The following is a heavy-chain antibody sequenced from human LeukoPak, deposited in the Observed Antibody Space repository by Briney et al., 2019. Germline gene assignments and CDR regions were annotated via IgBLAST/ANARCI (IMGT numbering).Heavy chain of an antibody. D-gene: IGHD5-24*01. CDR2: IIPIFGTA. Sequence: ASVKVSCKASGYTFTSYYMHWVRQAPGQGLEWMGGIIPIFGTANYAQKFQGRVTITADESTSTAYMELGSLRSEDTAVYYCASLRRDGYNYGYYYGMDVWGQGTTVTVSS. V-gene: IGHV1-69*13. J-gene: IGHJ6*02. CDR1: GYTFTSYY. CDR3: ASLRRDGYNYGYYYGMDV.